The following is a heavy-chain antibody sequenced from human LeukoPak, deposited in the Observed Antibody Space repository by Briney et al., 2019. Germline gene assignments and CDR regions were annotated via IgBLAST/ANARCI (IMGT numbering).Heavy chain of an antibody. CDR2: IYYSGST. V-gene: IGHV4-30-4*08. CDR1: GGSISSGDYY. D-gene: IGHD5-18*01. Sequence: MASEILSLTCTVSGGSISSGDYYWSWIRQPPGKGLEWIGYIYYSGSTYYNPSLKSRVTISVDTSKNQFSLKLSSVTAADTAVYYCARVHFYVDTAMQVLDPWGQGTLVTVSS. J-gene: IGHJ5*02. CDR3: ARVHFYVDTAMQVLDP.